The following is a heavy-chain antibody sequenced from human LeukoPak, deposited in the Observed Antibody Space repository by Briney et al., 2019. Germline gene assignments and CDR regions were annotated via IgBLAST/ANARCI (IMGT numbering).Heavy chain of an antibody. Sequence: GGSLRLSCAASGFTFSSYAMHWVRQAPGKGLEWVAVISYDGSNKYYADSVKGRFTISRDNSKNTLYLQMNSLRAEDTAVYYCARVGGSSSWHYYFDYWGQGTLVTVSS. V-gene: IGHV3-30*14. CDR2: ISYDGSNK. J-gene: IGHJ4*02. D-gene: IGHD6-13*01. CDR3: ARVGGSSSWHYYFDY. CDR1: GFTFSSYA.